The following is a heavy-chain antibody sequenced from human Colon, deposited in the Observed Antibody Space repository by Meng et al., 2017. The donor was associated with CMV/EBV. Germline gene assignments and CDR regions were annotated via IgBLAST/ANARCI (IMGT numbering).Heavy chain of an antibody. D-gene: IGHD1-14*01. Sequence: EVQMVESGGGLVQPGGSLRLSCAASGFTISYHWMTWVRQAAGKGLEWVANINQDGSEKYYVDSVKGRFTISRDNAKNSLYLQMNSLRAEDTAVYYCEEGITGCGQGTLVTVSS. CDR1: GFTISYHW. CDR2: INQDGSEK. V-gene: IGHV3-7*02. CDR3: EEGITG. J-gene: IGHJ4*02.